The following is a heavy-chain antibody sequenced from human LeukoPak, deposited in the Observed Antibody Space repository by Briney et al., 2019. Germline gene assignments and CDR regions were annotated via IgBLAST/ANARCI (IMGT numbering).Heavy chain of an antibody. CDR2: ISSSSSTI. V-gene: IGHV3-48*04. J-gene: IGHJ4*02. CDR1: GFTFSSYS. CDR3: ARGDYYGSGSYLYYFDY. D-gene: IGHD3-10*01. Sequence: AGGSLRLSCAASGFTFSSYSMNWVRQAPGKGLEWVSYISSSSSTIYYADSVKGRFTISRDNAKNSLYLQMNSLRAEDTAVYYCARGDYYGSGSYLYYFDYWGQGTLVTVSS.